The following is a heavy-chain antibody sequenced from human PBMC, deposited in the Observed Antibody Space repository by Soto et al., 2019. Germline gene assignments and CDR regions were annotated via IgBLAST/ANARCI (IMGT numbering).Heavy chain of an antibody. J-gene: IGHJ4*02. Sequence: QVQLVQSGAEVREPGASVKVSCKASGYSFTSLDINWVRQTAGQGLEWMGWMQPSTGRTGYAQKFQGRITMTRDTSTNTAYMVLTTLTSADTAFYYCARGVSAGVDYWGQGTLVTVSS. D-gene: IGHD1-26*01. V-gene: IGHV1-8*01. CDR1: GYSFTSLD. CDR3: ARGVSAGVDY. CDR2: MQPSTGRT.